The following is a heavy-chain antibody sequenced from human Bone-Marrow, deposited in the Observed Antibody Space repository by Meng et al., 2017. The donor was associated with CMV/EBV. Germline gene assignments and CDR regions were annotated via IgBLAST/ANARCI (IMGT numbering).Heavy chain of an antibody. V-gene: IGHV2-70*04. CDR2: IDWDDDK. D-gene: IGHD1-14*01. CDR3: ARIEPPGFTFYY. CDR1: GFSLSTSGMR. Sequence: SGPTLVKPTQTLTLTCTFSGFSLSTSGMRVIWIRQPPGKALEWLARIDWDDDKFYSTSLKTRLTISKDTYKNQVVLTMTNMDPVDTAKYYCARIEPPGFTFYYWGRGSLVTVSS. J-gene: IGHJ4*02.